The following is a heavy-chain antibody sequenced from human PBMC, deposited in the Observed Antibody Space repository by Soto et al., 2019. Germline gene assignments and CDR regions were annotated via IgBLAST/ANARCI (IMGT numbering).Heavy chain of an antibody. D-gene: IGHD2-15*01. CDR2: IYYSGST. J-gene: IGHJ4*02. V-gene: IGHV4-39*01. Sequence: SETLSLTCTVSGGSISSSSYYWGWIRQPPGKGLEWIGSIYYSGSTYHNPSLKSRVTISVDTSKNQFSLKLSSVTAADTAVYYCARSGPKRCSGGSCYSQGLFDYWGQGTLVTVSS. CDR3: ARSGPKRCSGGSCYSQGLFDY. CDR1: GGSISSSSYY.